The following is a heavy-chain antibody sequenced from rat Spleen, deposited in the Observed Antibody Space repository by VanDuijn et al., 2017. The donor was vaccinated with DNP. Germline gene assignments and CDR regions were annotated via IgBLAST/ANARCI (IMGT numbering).Heavy chain of an antibody. J-gene: IGHJ4*01. CDR3: ARESWGYGMDA. Sequence: QVQLKESGPGLVQPSQTLSLTCTVSGFSLTSYHVHWVRQPTGKGLEWMGVIWTGGSTDYNSALKSRLSISRDTSKSQVFLKMNSLQTDAIATYCGARESWGYGMDAWGQGASVTVSS. CDR1: GFSLTSYH. D-gene: IGHD5-1*01. CDR2: IWTGGST. V-gene: IGHV2-30*01.